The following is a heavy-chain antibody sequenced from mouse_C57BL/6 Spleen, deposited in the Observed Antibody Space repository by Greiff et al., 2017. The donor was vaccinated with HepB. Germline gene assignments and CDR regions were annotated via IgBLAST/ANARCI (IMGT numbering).Heavy chain of an antibody. CDR3: ASPAYYSNLYWYFDV. CDR2: IYPRDGST. V-gene: IGHV1-85*01. Sequence: VQLQQSGPELVKPGASVKLSCKASGYTFTSYDINWVKQRPGQGLEWIGWIYPRDGSTKYNEKFKGKAKLTVDTSSSTAYMELHSLTSEDSAVYCCASPAYYSNLYWYFDVWGTRTTVTVSS. D-gene: IGHD2-5*01. J-gene: IGHJ1*03. CDR1: GYTFTSYD.